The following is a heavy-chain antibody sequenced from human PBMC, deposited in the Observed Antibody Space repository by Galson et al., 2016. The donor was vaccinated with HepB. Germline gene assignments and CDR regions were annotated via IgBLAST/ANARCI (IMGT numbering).Heavy chain of an antibody. V-gene: IGHV4-34*01. CDR2: MHYSGNN. D-gene: IGHD3-10*01. Sequence: SETLSLTCAVYGGSFTDYYWTWIRQPPGKGLEWIGEMHYSGNNNYNPSLKSRVTISVDTSKNQFSLNLKSVTAADTAMYYCARIRGIRSSYHYYGMDVWGQGNTVIVSS. CDR1: GGSFTDYY. J-gene: IGHJ6*02. CDR3: ARIRGIRSSYHYYGMDV.